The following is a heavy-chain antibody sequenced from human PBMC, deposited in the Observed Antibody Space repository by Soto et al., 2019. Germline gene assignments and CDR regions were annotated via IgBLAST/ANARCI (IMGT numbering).Heavy chain of an antibody. D-gene: IGHD2-2*01. Sequence: GGSLRLSCAASRFTFNNYAMSWVRQAPGKGPQWVSTISGSGHNTYYADSVEGRFTISRDNSKNTLHLQMNSLRAEDTAIYYCARDSTSWYYWFDPWGQGTQVTVSS. CDR3: ARDSTSWYYWFDP. J-gene: IGHJ5*02. CDR2: ISGSGHNT. V-gene: IGHV3-23*01. CDR1: RFTFNNYA.